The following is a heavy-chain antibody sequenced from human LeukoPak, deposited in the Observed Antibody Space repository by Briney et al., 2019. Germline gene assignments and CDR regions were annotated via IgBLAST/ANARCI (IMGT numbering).Heavy chain of an antibody. CDR2: IRYDGSNK. Sequence: PGGSLRLSCAASGFTFSSYGMHWVRQAPGKGLEWVAFIRYDGSNKYYADSVKGRFTISRDNSKNTLYLQMNSLRAEDTAVYYCARDRRRGSEDSSHFDYWGQGTLVTVSS. V-gene: IGHV3-30*02. D-gene: IGHD6-6*01. CDR3: ARDRRRGSEDSSHFDY. J-gene: IGHJ4*02. CDR1: GFTFSSYG.